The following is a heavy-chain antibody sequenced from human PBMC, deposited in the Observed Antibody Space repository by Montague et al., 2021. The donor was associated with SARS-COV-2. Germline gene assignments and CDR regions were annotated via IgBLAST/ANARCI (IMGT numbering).Heavy chain of an antibody. J-gene: IGHJ6*02. CDR2: ISYAGRT. V-gene: IGHV4-39*07. CDR1: GGSISSPDYY. Sequence: SETLSLTCTVSGGSISSPDYYWGWIRQSPGKGLEWIGSISYAGRTYYNPSLKTRVTMSLDTSKNQFSPKLTSVTAADTALYYCARDITLGMDVWGRGTTVTVSS. CDR3: ARDITLGMDV.